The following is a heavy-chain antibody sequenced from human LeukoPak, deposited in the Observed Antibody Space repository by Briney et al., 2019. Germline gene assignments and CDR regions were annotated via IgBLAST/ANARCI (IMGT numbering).Heavy chain of an antibody. V-gene: IGHV3-74*01. CDR3: ASASSHRIAAGGDY. CDR1: GFTFSNYW. J-gene: IGHJ4*02. D-gene: IGHD6-13*01. Sequence: QPGGSLRISCAASGFTFSNYWMHWVRQAPGKGMVCVSRINSDGSSRNYADSVKGRVTISRDNAKNTLYLQMNSLRAEDAAVYYCASASSHRIAAGGDYWGQGTLVTVSS. CDR2: INSDGSSR.